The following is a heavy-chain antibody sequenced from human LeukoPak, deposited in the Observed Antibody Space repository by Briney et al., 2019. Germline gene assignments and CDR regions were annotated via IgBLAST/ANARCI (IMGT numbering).Heavy chain of an antibody. D-gene: IGHD6-13*01. J-gene: IGHJ4*02. Sequence: GRSLRLSCAASGFTFNRYGMHWVRQAPGKGLEWATVIWYDGGNKYYADSVKGRFTISRDNSKNTLYLQMNSLRAEDTAVYYCAKDRDSSYTDYWGQGTLVTVSS. CDR2: IWYDGGNK. V-gene: IGHV3-33*06. CDR1: GFTFNRYG. CDR3: AKDRDSSYTDY.